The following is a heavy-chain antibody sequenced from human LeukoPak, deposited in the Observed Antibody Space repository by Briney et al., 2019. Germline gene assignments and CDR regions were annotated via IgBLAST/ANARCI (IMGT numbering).Heavy chain of an antibody. CDR2: IRSNGGST. CDR3: ARRGSGWEFDY. CDR1: GFTFSSHS. J-gene: IGHJ4*02. V-gene: IGHV3-64*01. D-gene: IGHD6-19*01. Sequence: GGSLRLSCVASGFTFSSHSMHWVRQAPGEGLEYVSGIRSNGGSTYFAKSVKGRFTISRDNSKNTLDLQMGSLRAEDMAVYYCARRGSGWEFDYWGQGTLVTVSS.